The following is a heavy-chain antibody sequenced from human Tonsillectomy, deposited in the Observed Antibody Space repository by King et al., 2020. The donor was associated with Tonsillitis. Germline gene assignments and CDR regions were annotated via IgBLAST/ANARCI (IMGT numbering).Heavy chain of an antibody. CDR1: GFTFSSYD. J-gene: IGHJ6*02. Sequence: VQLVESGGGLVQPGGSLRLSCAASGFTFSSYDMHWVRQATGQGLEWGSSIGTDGDTYYPGSVKGLFTISRENAKNSLYLQMNSLRAGDTAVYYCAREPKGYYYGMDVWGQGTTVTVSS. CDR3: AREPKGYYYGMDV. V-gene: IGHV3-13*01. CDR2: IGTDGDT.